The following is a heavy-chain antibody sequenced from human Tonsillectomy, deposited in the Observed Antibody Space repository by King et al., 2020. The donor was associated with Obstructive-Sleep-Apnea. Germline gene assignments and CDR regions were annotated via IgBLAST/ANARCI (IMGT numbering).Heavy chain of an antibody. CDR2: INHSGST. D-gene: IGHD3-10*01. CDR1: GGSFSGYY. CDR3: ARGGYYGSGTLGY. Sequence: VQLQQWGAGLLKPSETLSLTCAVYGGSFSGYYWSWIRQPPGKGLEWIVEINHSGSTNYNPSLKSRVTISVDRSKNQVSLKLTSVTAADTAVYYCARGGYYGSGTLGYWGQGTVVTVSS. V-gene: IGHV4-34*01. J-gene: IGHJ4*02.